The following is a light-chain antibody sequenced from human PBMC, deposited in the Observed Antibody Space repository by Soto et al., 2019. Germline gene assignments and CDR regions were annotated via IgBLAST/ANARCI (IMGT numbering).Light chain of an antibody. V-gene: IGKV1-39*01. CDR1: QRMSSY. CDR2: AAS. J-gene: IGKJ4*01. CDR3: QQSYSTPLT. Sequence: DIHMTQSPSSLSASVGDRVTITCRASQRMSSYLNWYQQKPGKAPKLLIYAASTLQSGVPSRFSGSGSGTDFTLTIISLQPEEVATYYCQQSYSTPLTFGGGTKVEIK.